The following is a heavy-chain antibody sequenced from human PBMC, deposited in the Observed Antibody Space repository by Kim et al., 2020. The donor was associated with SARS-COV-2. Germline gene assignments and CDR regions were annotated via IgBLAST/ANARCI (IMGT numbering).Heavy chain of an antibody. CDR3: AIGGYSYGGDYYYGMDV. CDR2: IIPILGIA. V-gene: IGHV1-69*04. D-gene: IGHD5-18*01. CDR1: GGTFSSYA. J-gene: IGHJ6*02. Sequence: SVKVSCKASGGTFSSYAISWVRQAPGQGLEWMGRIIPILGIANYAQKFQGRVTITADKSTSTAYMELSSLRSEDTAVYYCAIGGYSYGGDYYYGMDVWGQGTTVTVSS.